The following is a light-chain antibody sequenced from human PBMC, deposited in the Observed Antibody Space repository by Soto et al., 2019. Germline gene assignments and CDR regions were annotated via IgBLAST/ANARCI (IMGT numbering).Light chain of an antibody. V-gene: IGKV3-15*01. CDR2: GAS. CDR1: QSVGHN. Sequence: EIVMTQSPATLSVSPGEGATLSCRASQSVGHNLAWYHQKPGQAPRLLIYGASTRATGIPDRFSGSGSGTEFTLTISSLQSEDFAVYYCQQYNNWPPWTFGQGTKVAIK. CDR3: QQYNNWPPWT. J-gene: IGKJ1*01.